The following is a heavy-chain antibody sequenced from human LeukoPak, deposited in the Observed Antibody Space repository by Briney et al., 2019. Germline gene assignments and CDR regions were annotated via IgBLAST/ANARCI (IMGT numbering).Heavy chain of an antibody. CDR1: GGTFSDYY. CDR2: INHSGST. V-gene: IGHV4-34*01. D-gene: IGHD6-13*01. Sequence: PSETLSLTCAVYGGTFSDYYWSWIRQPPGKGLEWIGEINHSGSTNYNPSLKSRVTISVDTPKNQFSLKLSSVTAADTAVYYCARTQQLVLTFDYWGQGTLVTVSS. CDR3: ARTQQLVLTFDY. J-gene: IGHJ4*02.